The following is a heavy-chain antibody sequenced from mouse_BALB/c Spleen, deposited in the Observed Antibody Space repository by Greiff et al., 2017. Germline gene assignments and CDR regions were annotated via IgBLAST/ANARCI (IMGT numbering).Heavy chain of an antibody. D-gene: IGHD1-1*01. CDR3: ARERYYGSSPWFAY. J-gene: IGHJ3*01. CDR1: GFSLTSYG. CDR2: IWAGGST. V-gene: IGHV2-9*02. Sequence: QVQLKESGPGLVAPSQSLSITCTVSGFSLTSYGVHWVRQPPGKGLEWLGVIWAGGSTNYNSALMSRLSISKDNSKSQVFLKMNSLQTDDTAMYYCARERYYGSSPWFAYWGQGTLVTVSA.